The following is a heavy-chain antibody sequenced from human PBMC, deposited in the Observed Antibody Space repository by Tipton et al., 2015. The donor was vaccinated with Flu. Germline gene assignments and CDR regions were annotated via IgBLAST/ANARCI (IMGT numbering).Heavy chain of an antibody. CDR3: ARTNDYGDY. CDR2: IYPGDSAT. V-gene: IGHV5-51*03. Sequence: QSGAEVKKPGESLKISCKGSGYTFTNDWIGWVRQMPGKGLEWMGIIYPGDSATRYSPSLQGQVTISADKSISTAYLQWNRLKASNSAMYYCARTNDYGDYWGQGTLVTVSS. CDR1: GYTFTNDW. J-gene: IGHJ4*02.